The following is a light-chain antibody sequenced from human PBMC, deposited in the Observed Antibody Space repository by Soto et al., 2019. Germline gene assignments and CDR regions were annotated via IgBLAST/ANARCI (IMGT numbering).Light chain of an antibody. J-gene: IGKJ1*01. CDR3: QQYGSSPQT. V-gene: IGKV3-20*01. CDR1: QSVSSSY. Sequence: EIVLTQSPGTLSLSSGERATLSCSASQSVSSSYLAWYQQKPGQAPRLLIYGASSRATGIPDRFSGSGSGTDFTLTISRLEPEDFAVYYCQQYGSSPQTFGQGTKVDIK. CDR2: GAS.